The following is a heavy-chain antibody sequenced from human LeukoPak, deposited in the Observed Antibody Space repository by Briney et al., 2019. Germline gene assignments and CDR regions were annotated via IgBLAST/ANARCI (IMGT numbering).Heavy chain of an antibody. CDR1: GYTFTGYL. D-gene: IGHD2-2*01. CDR2: INPNSGGT. CDR3: ARIVPSPGAANYFDY. J-gene: IGHJ4*02. V-gene: IGHV1-2*02. Sequence: ASVKVSCKASGYTFTGYLMHWVRQAPAQGLAWMGFINPNSGGTNYAQKFQGRVTMTRDTSISTAYMELSRLRSDDTAVYYCARIVPSPGAANYFDYWGQGTLVTVSS.